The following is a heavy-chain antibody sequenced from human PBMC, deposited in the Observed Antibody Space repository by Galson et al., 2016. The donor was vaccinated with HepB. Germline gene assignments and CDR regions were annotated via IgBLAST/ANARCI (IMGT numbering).Heavy chain of an antibody. CDR2: IYYRGST. V-gene: IGHV4-31*03. Sequence: TLSLTCTVSGDSISGSRYYWNWIRQHPGKGLEWIGYIYYRGSTSYNPSLESRVSISVDTSKNQFSLKLSSVTAADTAVYYCAREGQYGSGSYGWFDPWGQGTLVTVSS. D-gene: IGHD3-10*01. J-gene: IGHJ5*02. CDR1: GDSISGSRYY. CDR3: AREGQYGSGSYGWFDP.